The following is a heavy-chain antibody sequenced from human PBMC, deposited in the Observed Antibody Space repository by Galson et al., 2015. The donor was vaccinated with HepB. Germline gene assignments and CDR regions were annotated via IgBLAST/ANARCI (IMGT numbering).Heavy chain of an antibody. J-gene: IGHJ3*01. D-gene: IGHD1-1*01. CDR3: ATRDLSINVLDDRLGVFDV. CDR2: IVVGSGHT. Sequence: SCKASGFTFISSAMQWVRQARGQRPEWIGWIVVGSGHTDYAQKFQVRVTITRDMSTSTVYMELNSLKVEDTAVYYCATRDLSINVLDDRLGVFDVWGQGTLVAVSS. V-gene: IGHV1-58*02. CDR1: GFTFISSA.